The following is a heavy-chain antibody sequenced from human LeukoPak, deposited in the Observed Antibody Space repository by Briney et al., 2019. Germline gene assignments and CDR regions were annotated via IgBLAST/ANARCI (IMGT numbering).Heavy chain of an antibody. CDR3: AKYGGDSGMAFEN. D-gene: IGHD4-23*01. J-gene: IGHJ3*02. Sequence: PGGSLRLSCAASGFTFSGSWMSWVRQAPGKGLEWVANINVDGSARRYINSVKGRFTISRDNAENSLYLQMISLRAEDTAVYFCAKYGGDSGMAFENWGQGTMVTVYS. CDR2: INVDGSAR. V-gene: IGHV3-7*01. CDR1: GFTFSGSW.